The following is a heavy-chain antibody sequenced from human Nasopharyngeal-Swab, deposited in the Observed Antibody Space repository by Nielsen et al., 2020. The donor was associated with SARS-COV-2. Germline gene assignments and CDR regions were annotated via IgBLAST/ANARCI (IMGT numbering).Heavy chain of an antibody. CDR1: GDSIAYSTFY. J-gene: IGHJ4*02. CDR3: VRSSSWYYFDY. Sequence: SETLSLTCTASGDSIAYSTFYWGWIRQPPGKGLEWTGNIYYNGNTYQNPSLKSRLTTSVDKSKNQFSLQLSSVTAADTAVYYCVRSSSWYYFDYWAQGTQVTVSS. D-gene: IGHD6-13*01. CDR2: IYYNGNT. V-gene: IGHV4-39*01.